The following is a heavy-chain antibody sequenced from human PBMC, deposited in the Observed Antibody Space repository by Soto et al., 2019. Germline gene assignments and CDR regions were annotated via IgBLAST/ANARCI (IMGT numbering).Heavy chain of an antibody. Sequence: PAETLSLTCTVSGCTISSYYWSWIRQPPGKGLEWIGYIYYSGSTNYNPSIKSRVTISVDTSKSQFSLKLSSVSSADTAVYYCARDQGKAMVGYWGQGTLVTVSS. J-gene: IGHJ4*02. CDR2: IYYSGST. D-gene: IGHD5-18*01. CDR3: ARDQGKAMVGY. CDR1: GCTISSYY. V-gene: IGHV4-59*01.